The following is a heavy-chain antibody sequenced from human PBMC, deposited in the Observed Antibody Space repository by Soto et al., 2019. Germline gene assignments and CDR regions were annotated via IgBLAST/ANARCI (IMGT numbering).Heavy chain of an antibody. CDR3: AMLGGWSGGSNDMDV. J-gene: IGHJ6*02. CDR1: GGSISSYY. D-gene: IGHD6-19*01. V-gene: IGHV4-59*08. CDR2: IYYSGST. Sequence: PSETLSLTCTVSGGSISSYYWSWIRQPPGKGLEWIGYIYYSGSTNYNPSLKSRVTISVDTSKNQFSLKLSSVTAADTAVYYCAMLGGWSGGSNDMDVWVQGTTVTVSS.